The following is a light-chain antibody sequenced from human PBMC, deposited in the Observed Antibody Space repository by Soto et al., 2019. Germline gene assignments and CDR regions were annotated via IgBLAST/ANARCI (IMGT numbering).Light chain of an antibody. CDR3: QQRSDWPLT. CDR2: RAS. J-gene: IGKJ4*01. V-gene: IGKV3-11*01. CDR1: ESVSSY. Sequence: EIVLTQSPATLSLSPGERATLFCRASESVSSYLAWYQQRPGQAPRLLVYRASNRATDIPARFTGSGSGTDFTLTISSLEPEDFAIYYCQQRSDWPLTFGGGTKVEIK.